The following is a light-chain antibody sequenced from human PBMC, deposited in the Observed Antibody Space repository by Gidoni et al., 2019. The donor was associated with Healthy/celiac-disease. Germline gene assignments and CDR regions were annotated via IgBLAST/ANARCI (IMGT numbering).Light chain of an antibody. J-gene: IGKJ1*01. CDR2: LGS. Sequence: EIVRTQSPLSLPVTPGEPASISCRSSQSLLHSNGYNYLDWYLQKPGQSPQLLIYLGSNRASGVPDRFSGSGSGTDFTLKISRVEAEDVGVYYCMQALQTPLAFGQGTKVEIK. V-gene: IGKV2-28*01. CDR3: MQALQTPLA. CDR1: QSLLHSNGYNY.